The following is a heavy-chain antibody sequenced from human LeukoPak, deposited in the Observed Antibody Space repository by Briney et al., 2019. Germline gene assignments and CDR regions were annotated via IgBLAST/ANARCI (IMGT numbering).Heavy chain of an antibody. CDR2: IKQDGSEK. V-gene: IGHV3-7*01. Sequence: GGSLRLSCAASGFTFSGYWMSWVRQAPGKGLEWVANIKQDGSEKYYVDSVKGRFTISRDNAKNSLYLQMNSLRAEDTAVYYCARDRDYGDYLNAFDIWGQGTMVTVSS. J-gene: IGHJ3*02. D-gene: IGHD4-17*01. CDR3: ARDRDYGDYLNAFDI. CDR1: GFTFSGYW.